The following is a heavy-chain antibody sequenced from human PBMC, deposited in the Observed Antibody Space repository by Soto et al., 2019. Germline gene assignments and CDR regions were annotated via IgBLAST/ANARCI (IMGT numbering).Heavy chain of an antibody. CDR2: IIPILGIA. V-gene: IGHV1-69*04. J-gene: IGHJ3*02. CDR3: ARDMITMIVVVPGAFDI. D-gene: IGHD3-22*01. CDR1: GGTFSSYT. Sequence: SVKVSCKASGGTFSSYTISWVRQAPGQGLEWMGRIIPILGIANYAQKSQGRVTITADKSTSTAYMELSSLRSEDTAVYYCARDMITMIVVVPGAFDIWGQGTMVTVSS.